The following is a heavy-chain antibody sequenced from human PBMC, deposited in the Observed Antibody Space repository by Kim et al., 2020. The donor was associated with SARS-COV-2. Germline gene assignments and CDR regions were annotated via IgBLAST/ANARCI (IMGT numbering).Heavy chain of an antibody. J-gene: IGHJ3*02. CDR2: ISYDGSNK. Sequence: GGSLRLSCAASGFTFSSYGMHWVRQAPGKGLEWVAVISYDGSNKYYADSVKGRFTISRDNSKNTLYLQMNSLRAEDTAVYYCAKTLIPPRPYDSSALGSFYIWGQGTMVTVSS. CDR3: AKTLIPPRPYDSSALGSFYI. V-gene: IGHV3-30*18. D-gene: IGHD3-22*01. CDR1: GFTFSSYG.